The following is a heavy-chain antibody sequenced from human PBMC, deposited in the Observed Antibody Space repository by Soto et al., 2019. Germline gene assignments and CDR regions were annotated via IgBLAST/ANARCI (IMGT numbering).Heavy chain of an antibody. CDR2: ISGYNGNT. V-gene: IGHV1-18*01. J-gene: IGHJ6*02. CDR3: AREGPAPYYYYGMDV. Sequence: QVQLVQSRGEVKKPGASVKVSCKTSGYSFTTYGISWVRQAPGQGLEWMGWISGYNGNTNYAQKLKGRLTMTTDTSXXTAYMELTSLTSDDTAVYYCAREGPAPYYYYGMDVWGQGSTVTVSS. CDR1: GYSFTTYG.